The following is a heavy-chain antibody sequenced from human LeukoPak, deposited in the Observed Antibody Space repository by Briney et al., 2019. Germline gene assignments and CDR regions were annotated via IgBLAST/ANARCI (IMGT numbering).Heavy chain of an antibody. V-gene: IGHV4-59*08. CDR2: IYYSGST. CDR1: GGSISSYY. J-gene: IGHJ4*02. D-gene: IGHD3-3*01. CDR3: ARQRFLEWYFDY. Sequence: PSETLSLTCTVSGGSISSYYWSCIRQSPGKGLEWIGYIYYSGSTNYNPSLKSRVTISVDTSKNQFSLKLSSVTAADTAVYYCARQRFLEWYFDYWGQGTLVTVSS.